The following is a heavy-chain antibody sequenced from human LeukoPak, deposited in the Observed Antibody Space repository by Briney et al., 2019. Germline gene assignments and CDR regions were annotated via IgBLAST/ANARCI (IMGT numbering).Heavy chain of an antibody. J-gene: IGHJ4*02. V-gene: IGHV3-21*01. CDR1: GFTFSSSA. CDR2: INQISSHI. CDR3: ARDATQYLRYGYFDY. Sequence: GGSQRLSCAASGFTFSSSAMNWVRQAPGKGLEWVSSINQISSHIYYAESVRGRFSISRDNTKNSVYLQMNSLRAEDTAIYYCARDATQYLRYGYFDYWGPGILVTVSS. D-gene: IGHD3-9*01.